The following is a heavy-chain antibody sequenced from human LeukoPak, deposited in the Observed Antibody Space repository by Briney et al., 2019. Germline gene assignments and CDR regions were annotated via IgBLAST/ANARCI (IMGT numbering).Heavy chain of an antibody. CDR3: ASGKWGTFDY. V-gene: IGHV4-4*07. D-gene: IGHD1-26*01. Sequence: SETLSLTCTVSGDSISGDYWSWIRQPAGKGLEWIGRVYTSGSTSFNPSLKSRVTISVDTSKNQFSLKLSSVTAADTAVYYCASGKWGTFDYWGQGTLVTVSS. J-gene: IGHJ4*02. CDR2: VYTSGST. CDR1: GDSISGDY.